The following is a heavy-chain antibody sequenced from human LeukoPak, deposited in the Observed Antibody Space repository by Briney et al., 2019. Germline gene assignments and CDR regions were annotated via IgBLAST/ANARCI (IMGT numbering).Heavy chain of an antibody. CDR3: ARGGRAMVDY. Sequence: PGGSLRLSCAAAGFTFSSYSMNWVRQAPGKGLEWVSYITQTAASIYHADSVRGRFTISRDNAKNSLYLQMNSLRDEDTAVYYCARGGRAMVDYWGQGTLVTVSS. CDR1: GFTFSSYS. V-gene: IGHV3-48*02. J-gene: IGHJ4*02. CDR2: ITQTAASI. D-gene: IGHD3-16*01.